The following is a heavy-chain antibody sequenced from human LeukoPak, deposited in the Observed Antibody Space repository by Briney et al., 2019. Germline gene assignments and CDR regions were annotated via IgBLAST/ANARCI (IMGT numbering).Heavy chain of an antibody. CDR1: GDSVSRIIAA. J-gene: IGHJ4*02. CDR3: ARDNGGNSGFDY. CDR2: TYYRSKWYN. Sequence: SQTLSFTCAIAGDSVSRIIAAWNWIRQSPSRGLEWLGRTYYRSKWYNDYAASVNSRLIINPDTSKNQFSLQLNSVTPEDAAVYYCARDNGGNSGFDYWGQGTLVTVSS. V-gene: IGHV6-1*01. D-gene: IGHD4-23*01.